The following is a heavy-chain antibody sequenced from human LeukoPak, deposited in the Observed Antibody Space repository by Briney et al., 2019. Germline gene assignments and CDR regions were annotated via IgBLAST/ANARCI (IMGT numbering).Heavy chain of an antibody. CDR1: GFTFSSYA. CDR2: ISGSGGST. D-gene: IGHD3-16*02. CDR3: AKRDVWGSYRYTPFGY. Sequence: QPGGSLRLSCAASGFTFSSYAMSWVRQAPGKGLEWVSAISGSGGSTYYADSVKGRFTISRDNSKNTLYLQMNSLRAEDTAVYYCAKRDVWGSYRYTPFGYWGQGTLVTVSS. J-gene: IGHJ4*02. V-gene: IGHV3-23*01.